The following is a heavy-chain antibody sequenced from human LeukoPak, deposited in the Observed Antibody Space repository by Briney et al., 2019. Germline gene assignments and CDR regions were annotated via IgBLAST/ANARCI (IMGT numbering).Heavy chain of an antibody. J-gene: IGHJ4*02. CDR2: IRYDGSNK. D-gene: IGHD5-12*01. V-gene: IGHV3-30*02. Sequence: GGSLRLSCAASGFTFSSYGMHWVRQAPGKGLEWVAFIRYDGSNKYYADSVKGRFTISRDNSKNTLYLQMNSLRAEDTAVYYCARADENSGLYFDSWGQGTLVIVSS. CDR3: ARADENSGLYFDS. CDR1: GFTFSSYG.